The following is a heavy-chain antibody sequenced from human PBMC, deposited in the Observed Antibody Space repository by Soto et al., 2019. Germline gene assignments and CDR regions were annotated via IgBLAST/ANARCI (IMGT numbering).Heavy chain of an antibody. CDR3: ARAGYGGNSDY. CDR1: GFTFSDHH. Sequence: ESGGGVVQPGGSLRVSCAASGFTFSDHHMDWVRQAPGKGLEWVGRTGNKAHSYSTSYAASVKDRFTISRDDSKNSLHLQMNSLKTEDTAVYYCARAGYGGNSDYWGQGTLVTVSS. CDR2: TGNKAHSYST. J-gene: IGHJ4*02. V-gene: IGHV3-72*01. D-gene: IGHD4-17*01.